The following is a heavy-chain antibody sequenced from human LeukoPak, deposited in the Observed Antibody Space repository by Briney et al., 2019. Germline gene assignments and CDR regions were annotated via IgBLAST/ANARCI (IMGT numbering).Heavy chain of an antibody. CDR1: GYTFTSYY. V-gene: IGHV1-46*01. CDR3: ARGGYSSPRGWFDP. Sequence: ASVKVSCKASGYTFTSYYIHWVRQAPGQGPEWMGIINPGGGSTTYAQKFQDRVTMTRDMSTSTVYMDLSSLRSEDTAVYYCARGGYSSPRGWFDPWGQGTLVTVSS. J-gene: IGHJ5*02. CDR2: INPGGGST. D-gene: IGHD6-19*01.